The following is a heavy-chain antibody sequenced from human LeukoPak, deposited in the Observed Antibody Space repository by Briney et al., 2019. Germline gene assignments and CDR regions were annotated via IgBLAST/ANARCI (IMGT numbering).Heavy chain of an antibody. CDR3: ARDGSIAVAGTAGMDV. V-gene: IGHV3-33*01. Sequence: GGSLRLSCAAPGFTFSSYGMHWVRQAPGKGLEWVAVIWYDGSNKYYADSVKGRFTISRDNSKNTLYLQMNSLRAEDTAVYYCARDGSIAVAGTAGMDVWGQGTTVTVSS. D-gene: IGHD6-19*01. CDR2: IWYDGSNK. CDR1: GFTFSSYG. J-gene: IGHJ6*02.